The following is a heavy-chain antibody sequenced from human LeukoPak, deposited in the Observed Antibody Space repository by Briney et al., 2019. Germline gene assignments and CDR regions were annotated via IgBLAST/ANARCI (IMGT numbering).Heavy chain of an antibody. D-gene: IGHD3-3*01. CDR3: ARPYDFWSGPFGGAFDI. J-gene: IGHJ3*02. Sequence: ASVKVSCKVSGYTLTELSMHWVRQAPGKGLEWMGGFDPEDGETFYAQKFQGRVTMTEDTSTDTAYMELSSLRSEDTAVYYCARPYDFWSGPFGGAFDIWGQGTMVTVSS. V-gene: IGHV1-24*01. CDR1: GYTLTELS. CDR2: FDPEDGET.